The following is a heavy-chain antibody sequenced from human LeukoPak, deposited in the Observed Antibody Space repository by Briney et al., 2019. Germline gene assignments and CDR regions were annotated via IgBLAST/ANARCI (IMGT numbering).Heavy chain of an antibody. CDR1: ESTFDHA. CDR3: LMYTNGWN. J-gene: IGHJ4*02. V-gene: IGHV3-9*01. D-gene: IGHD6-19*01. CDR2: IGWNSART. Sequence: PGGSLRLSCTASESTFDHAMHWVRQTPGKGLEWVSGIGWNSARTGYADSVRGRFTISRDNAKNMLYLQMNSLRAEDTAMYYCLMYTNGWNWGQGALVTVSS.